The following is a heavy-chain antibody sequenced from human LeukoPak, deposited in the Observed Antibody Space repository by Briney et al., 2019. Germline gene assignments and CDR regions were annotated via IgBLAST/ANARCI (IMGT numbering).Heavy chain of an antibody. CDR1: GYTLTELS. CDR2: FDPEDGET. D-gene: IGHD3-3*01. Sequence: GASVKVSCKVSGYTLTELSMHWVRRAPGKGLEWMGGFDPEDGETIYAQKFQGRVTMTEDTSTDTAYMELSSLRSEDTAVYYCARGPHSFDFWRAIISHYYMDVWGKGTTVTVSS. V-gene: IGHV1-24*01. CDR3: ARGPHSFDFWRAIISHYYMDV. J-gene: IGHJ6*03.